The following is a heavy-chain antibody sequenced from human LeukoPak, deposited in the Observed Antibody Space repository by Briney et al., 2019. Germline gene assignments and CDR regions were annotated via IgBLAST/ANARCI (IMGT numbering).Heavy chain of an antibody. CDR2: IYPGDSDT. J-gene: IGHJ5*01. V-gene: IGHV5-51*01. CDR1: GYSFTSYW. CDR3: ASRLGLYDYGVWFDY. D-gene: IGHD4-17*01. Sequence: GESLKISXKGSGYSFTSYWIGWVRQMPGKGLEWMGIIYPGDSDTIYSPSFQGQVTISADKSISTACLQWSSLKASDTAMYYCASRLGLYDYGVWFDYWGQGTLVTVSS.